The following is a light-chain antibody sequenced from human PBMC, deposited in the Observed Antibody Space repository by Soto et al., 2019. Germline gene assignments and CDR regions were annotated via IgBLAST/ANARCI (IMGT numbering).Light chain of an antibody. V-gene: IGKV3-11*01. CDR2: DAS. CDR1: QYINTR. Sequence: EIVLTQSPATLSSFPGDRVTLSCRASQYINTRLAWYQHRPGQAPRLLIYDASNRATGIPARFSGSGSGTDFTLTISSLEPEDFAVYYCQQRSNWPTFGQGTRLEN. CDR3: QQRSNWPT. J-gene: IGKJ5*01.